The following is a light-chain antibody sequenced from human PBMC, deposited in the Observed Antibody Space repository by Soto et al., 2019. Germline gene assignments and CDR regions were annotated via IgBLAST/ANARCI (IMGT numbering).Light chain of an antibody. V-gene: IGKV3-15*01. J-gene: IGKJ1*01. CDR1: QSISNN. CDR3: QQCNNWPRT. CDR2: GAS. Sequence: EIVMTQSPVTLSASPGERATLSCRASQSISNNLAWYQQKPGQAPRLLIYGASTRATGIPARFSGSESGTEFTLSISSLQSEDFAVYYCQQCNNWPRTFGQGTKVEIK.